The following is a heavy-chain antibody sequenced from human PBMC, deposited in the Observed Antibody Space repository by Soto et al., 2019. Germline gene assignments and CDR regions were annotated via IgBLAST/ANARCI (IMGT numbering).Heavy chain of an antibody. CDR2: IIPIFNTA. Sequence: QEQLVQSGAEVKKPGSSVKVSCKVSGGTFNTFAISWVRQAPGQGLEWMGGIIPIFNTAKYAQKFQGRVTITADKSPSTVHMELSSLRSEDTPVYYCARQTVSSGWHYGNWFDPWGQGTLVTVSS. CDR1: GGTFNTFA. V-gene: IGHV1-69*06. CDR3: ARQTVSSGWHYGNWFDP. D-gene: IGHD6-19*01. J-gene: IGHJ5*02.